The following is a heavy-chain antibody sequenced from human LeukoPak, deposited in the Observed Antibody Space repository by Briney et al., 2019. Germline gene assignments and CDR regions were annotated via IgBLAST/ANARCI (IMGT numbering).Heavy chain of an antibody. J-gene: IGHJ3*02. V-gene: IGHV1-46*01. CDR1: GYSFTSRY. Sequence: ASAKVFCKASGYSFTSRYVHWVRQAPGQGLEWMGIIHPSGGNARYAQKFQGRLSMTRDTSTSTVYKELSRLTSEDKTALYSSRHFVNYYDTNGDALDIWGQGTMVSVSS. CDR2: IHPSGGNA. CDR3: SRHFVNYYDTNGDALDI. D-gene: IGHD3-22*01.